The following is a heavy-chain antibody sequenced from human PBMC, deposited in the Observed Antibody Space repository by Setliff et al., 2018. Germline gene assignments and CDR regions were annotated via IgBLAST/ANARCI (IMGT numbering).Heavy chain of an antibody. J-gene: IGHJ5*02. CDR1: GFTFSSYA. CDR2: FSGYGSRT. CDR3: ARTCSGSGCYAGRES. V-gene: IGHV3-23*01. D-gene: IGHD2-15*01. Sequence: GGSLRLSCAASGFTFSSYAMTWVRQAPGKGLEWVSGFSGYGSRTYYADSVKGRSTISRDNSQNTMYLQRNSLRPEDTAVYYCARTCSGSGCYAGRESWGQGTPVTVSS.